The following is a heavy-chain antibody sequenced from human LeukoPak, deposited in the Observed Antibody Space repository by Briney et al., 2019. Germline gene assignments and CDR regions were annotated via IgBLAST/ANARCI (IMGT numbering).Heavy chain of an antibody. CDR2: ISWNSGSI. J-gene: IGHJ4*02. Sequence: PGGSLRLSCAASGFTFDDYAMHWVRQAPGKGLEWVSGISWNSGSIGYADSVKGRFTISRDNAKNSLYLQMNSLRAEDTALYYCAKDGYYYGSGSYIYWGQGTLVTVSS. CDR3: AKDGYYYGSGSYIY. D-gene: IGHD3-10*01. CDR1: GFTFDDYA. V-gene: IGHV3-9*01.